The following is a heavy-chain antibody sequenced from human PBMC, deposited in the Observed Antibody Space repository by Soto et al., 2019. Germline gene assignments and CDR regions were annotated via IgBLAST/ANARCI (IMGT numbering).Heavy chain of an antibody. Sequence: ASVKVSCKASGYTFTSYGISWVRQAPGQGLEWMGWISAYNGNTNYAQKLQGRVTMTTDTSTSTAYMELRSLRSDDTAVYYCGPAPPGIAVAGTVWYFDLWRRGTLVTVSS. D-gene: IGHD6-19*01. CDR2: ISAYNGNT. CDR3: GPAPPGIAVAGTVWYFDL. CDR1: GYTFTSYG. V-gene: IGHV1-18*01. J-gene: IGHJ2*01.